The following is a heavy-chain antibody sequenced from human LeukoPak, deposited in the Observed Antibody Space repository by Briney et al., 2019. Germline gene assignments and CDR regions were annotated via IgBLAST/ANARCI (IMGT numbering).Heavy chain of an antibody. CDR2: ISYDGSNK. CDR1: GFTFSSYA. Sequence: GGSLRLSCAASGFTFSSYAMHWVRQAPGKGLEWVAVISYDGSNKYYAYSVKGRFTISRDNSKNTLYLQMNSLRAEDTAVYYCAKRDYYDSSGYYSWGQGTLVTVSS. J-gene: IGHJ4*02. CDR3: AKRDYYDSSGYYS. V-gene: IGHV3-30-3*02. D-gene: IGHD3-22*01.